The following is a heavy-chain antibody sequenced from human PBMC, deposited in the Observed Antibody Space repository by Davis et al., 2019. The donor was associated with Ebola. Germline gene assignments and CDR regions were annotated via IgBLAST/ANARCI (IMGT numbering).Heavy chain of an antibody. J-gene: IGHJ3*02. D-gene: IGHD3-10*01. V-gene: IGHV1-18*01. Sequence: ASVKVSCKASGYTFTSYGISWVRQAPGQGLEWMGWISAYNGNTNYAQKLQGRVTMTTDTSTSTAYMELRSLRSDDTAVYYCARVYPFYGSGSYQDAFDIWGQGTMVTVSP. CDR3: ARVYPFYGSGSYQDAFDI. CDR2: ISAYNGNT. CDR1: GYTFTSYG.